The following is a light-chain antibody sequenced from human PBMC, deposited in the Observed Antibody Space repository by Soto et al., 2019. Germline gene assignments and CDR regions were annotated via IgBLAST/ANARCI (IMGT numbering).Light chain of an antibody. CDR3: QSYDSSLSGWV. V-gene: IGLV1-40*01. Sequence: QSVLTQPPSVSGAPGQRVTISCTGSSSNIGAGYDVHWYQQLPGTAPKLLIYGNSNRPSGVPDRFSCSKSGTSASRAITGLQAEDEADYYCQSYDSSLSGWVFGGGTKVTVL. CDR1: SSNIGAGYD. CDR2: GNS. J-gene: IGLJ3*02.